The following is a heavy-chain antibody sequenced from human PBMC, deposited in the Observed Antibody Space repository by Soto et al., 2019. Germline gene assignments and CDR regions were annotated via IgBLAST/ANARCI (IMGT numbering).Heavy chain of an antibody. Sequence: GGSLRLSCAVSGFTFDDNAMHWVRQAPEKGLEWVSGINWKSDIGYADSVKGRFTISRDNAENSLYLQMNSLGAEGTALYYCAISQDRGGRTTFIYWGQGTQVTVSS. CDR1: GFTFDDNA. CDR3: AISQDRGGRTTFIY. V-gene: IGHV3-9*01. J-gene: IGHJ4*02. CDR2: INWKSDI. D-gene: IGHD3-16*01.